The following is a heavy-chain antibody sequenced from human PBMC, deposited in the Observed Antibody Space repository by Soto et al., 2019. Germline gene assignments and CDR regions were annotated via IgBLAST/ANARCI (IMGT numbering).Heavy chain of an antibody. CDR2: INHSGST. CDR3: ARGMYYDILTGWGRNRFYYMDV. V-gene: IGHV4-34*01. J-gene: IGHJ6*03. Sequence: SETLSLTCAVYGGSFSGYYWSWIRQPPGKGLEWIGEINHSGSTNYNPSLKSRVTISVDTSKNQFSLRLSSVTAADTAVYYCARGMYYDILTGWGRNRFYYMDVWGKGTTVTVSS. CDR1: GGSFSGYY. D-gene: IGHD3-9*01.